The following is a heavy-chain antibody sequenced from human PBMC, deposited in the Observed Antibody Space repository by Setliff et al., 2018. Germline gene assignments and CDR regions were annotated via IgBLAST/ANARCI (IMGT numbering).Heavy chain of an antibody. V-gene: IGHV4-4*07. D-gene: IGHD6-6*01. J-gene: IGHJ4*02. Sequence: SETLSLTCTVSGGSISSYYWSWIRQPAGKGLEWIGQIYTSWSTNYNPSLKGRATLSIDASKKQFSLKLTSVTAADTAVYYCARGRNVAARLLDSWGQGARVTVSS. CDR3: ARGRNVAARLLDS. CDR1: GGSISSYY. CDR2: IYTSWST.